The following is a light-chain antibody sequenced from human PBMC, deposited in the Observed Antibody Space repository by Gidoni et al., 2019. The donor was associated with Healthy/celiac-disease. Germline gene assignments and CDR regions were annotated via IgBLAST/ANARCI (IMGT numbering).Light chain of an antibody. CDR3: SSYTSSSTLV. J-gene: IGLJ1*01. Sequence: QSALTQPASVSGPPEQSITISCTGTSSDVGGYNYVSWYQQHPGKAPKLMIYEVSNRPSGVSNRFSGSKSGNTASLTISGLQAEDEADYYCSSYTSSSTLVFGTGTKVTVL. CDR1: SSDVGGYNY. CDR2: EVS. V-gene: IGLV2-14*01.